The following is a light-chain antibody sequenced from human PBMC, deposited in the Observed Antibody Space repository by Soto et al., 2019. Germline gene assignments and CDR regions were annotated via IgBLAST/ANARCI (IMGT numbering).Light chain of an antibody. CDR3: RQYNSWLWT. V-gene: IGKV3-15*01. J-gene: IGKJ1*01. CDR2: GAS. Sequence: EIVMTQSPATLSVSPGEGATPSCRASQSVSSKLAWYQQKPGQAPRLLIYGASTRATGIPARFSGSGSGTEFTLIISSLQSEDSAVYYCRQYNSWLWTFGQGTKVDIK. CDR1: QSVSSK.